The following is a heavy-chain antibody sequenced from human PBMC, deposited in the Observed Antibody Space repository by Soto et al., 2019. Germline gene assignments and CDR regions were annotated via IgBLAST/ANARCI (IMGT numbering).Heavy chain of an antibody. Sequence: QLQLQESGPGLVKSSETLSLTCTVSGDSVSSSSSYWGWIRQPPGKGLEWIGSFYNGETTYYKTSLKSRVTISVDMSKNQFSLKLRSVTAADTAVYYCVAYSNYLGRWQYFDYWGQGTLVTVSS. V-gene: IGHV4-39*01. CDR2: FYNGETT. CDR1: GDSVSSSSSY. CDR3: VAYSNYLGRWQYFDY. D-gene: IGHD4-4*01. J-gene: IGHJ4*02.